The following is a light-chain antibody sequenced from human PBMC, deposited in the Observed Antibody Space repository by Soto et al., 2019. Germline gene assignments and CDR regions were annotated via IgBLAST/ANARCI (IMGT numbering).Light chain of an antibody. Sequence: EIVLTQSPGTLSLSAGERATLSCRASQSVSSSYLAWYQQKPGQAPRLLMYGASSRATGIPDRFSGSGSGPDFTLTIRRLEPEDFAVYYCQQYGSSPPTFGQGTKVEIK. CDR3: QQYGSSPPT. J-gene: IGKJ1*01. CDR2: GAS. CDR1: QSVSSSY. V-gene: IGKV3-20*01.